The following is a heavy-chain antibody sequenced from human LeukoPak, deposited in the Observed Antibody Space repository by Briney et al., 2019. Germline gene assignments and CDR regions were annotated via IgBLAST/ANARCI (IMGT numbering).Heavy chain of an antibody. CDR2: ISGSGGST. Sequence: PGGSLRLSCAASGFTFSSYAMSWVRQAPGKGLEWVSAISGSGGSTDYADSVKGRFTISRDNSKNTLNLQMNSLRDEDTAVYYCAKGADSGGWLLDAFDIGGQGTMVTVSS. J-gene: IGHJ3*02. D-gene: IGHD6-19*01. CDR1: GFTFSSYA. V-gene: IGHV3-23*01. CDR3: AKGADSGGWLLDAFDI.